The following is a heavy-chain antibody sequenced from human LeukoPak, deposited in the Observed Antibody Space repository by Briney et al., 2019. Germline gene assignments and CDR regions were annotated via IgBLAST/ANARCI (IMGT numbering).Heavy chain of an antibody. CDR3: ARDHSILWFGELLPESTDY. V-gene: IGHV1-2*02. J-gene: IGHJ4*02. CDR1: GYTFTGYY. D-gene: IGHD3-10*01. CDR2: INPNSGGT. Sequence: ASVKVSCKASGYTFTGYYMHWVRQAPGQGLEWMGWINPNSGGTNYAQKFQGRVTMTRDTSISTAYMELSRLRSDDTAVYYCARDHSILWFGELLPESTDYWGQGTLVTVSS.